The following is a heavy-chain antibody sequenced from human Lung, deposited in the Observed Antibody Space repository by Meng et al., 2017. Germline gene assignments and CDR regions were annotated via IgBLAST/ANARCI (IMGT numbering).Heavy chain of an antibody. CDR2: IDPGNGNR. D-gene: IGHD6-19*01. V-gene: IGHV1-18*01. CDR3: ARDRQWLFDY. J-gene: IGHJ4*02. CDR1: GYTFTTYG. Sequence: HAHLVQSGPEVKKPGASVKVSCKASGYTFTTYGISWLRQAPGQGLEWMGWIDPGNGNRDFAEKFQDRLTMSNDTSSSTVYMELTRLTSDDTAVYYCARDRQWLFDYWGQGALVTVSS.